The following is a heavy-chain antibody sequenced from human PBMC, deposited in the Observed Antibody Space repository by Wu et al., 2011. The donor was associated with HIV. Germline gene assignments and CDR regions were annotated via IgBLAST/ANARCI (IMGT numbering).Heavy chain of an antibody. CDR2: IIPIFGAI. Sequence: QVQVVQSGAEVKNPGSSVKISCKASGGSFNSRVFTWIRQAPRQGLEWMGKIIPIFGAITSAPKFQDRVTINADESTTTAYMELRRLRPEDTAVYYCVRSKRATATSFDYWGQGAQVTVSP. CDR1: GGSFNSRV. CDR3: VRSKRATATSFDY. D-gene: IGHD4-11*01. V-gene: IGHV1-69*15. J-gene: IGHJ4*02.